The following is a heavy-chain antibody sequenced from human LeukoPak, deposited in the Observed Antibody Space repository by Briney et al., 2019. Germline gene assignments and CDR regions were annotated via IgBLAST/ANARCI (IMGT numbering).Heavy chain of an antibody. Sequence: GGSLRLSCVVSGITFSGYSMIWVRQAPGKGLEWLSFMTTSGNTIFYAESVKDRFTISRDNAKRSLYLQMNSLRDEDTAVYYCAGVGEATAVTMYFEYWGQGTLVTVTS. V-gene: IGHV3-48*02. CDR3: AGVGEATAVTMYFEY. J-gene: IGHJ4*02. D-gene: IGHD1-26*01. CDR1: GITFSGYS. CDR2: MTTSGNTI.